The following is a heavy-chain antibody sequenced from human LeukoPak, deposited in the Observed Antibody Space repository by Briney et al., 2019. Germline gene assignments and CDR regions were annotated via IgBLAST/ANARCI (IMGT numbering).Heavy chain of an antibody. Sequence: GGSLRLSCAASGFTFSDYYMSWIRQAPGKGLEWVSYISSSGSTIYYADSVKGRFTISRDNAKNPLYLQMNSLRAEDTAVNYCARGLGYYYDSSGYGGFDYWGQGTLVTVSS. V-gene: IGHV3-11*04. J-gene: IGHJ4*02. CDR3: ARGLGYYYDSSGYGGFDY. D-gene: IGHD3-22*01. CDR1: GFTFSDYY. CDR2: ISSSGSTI.